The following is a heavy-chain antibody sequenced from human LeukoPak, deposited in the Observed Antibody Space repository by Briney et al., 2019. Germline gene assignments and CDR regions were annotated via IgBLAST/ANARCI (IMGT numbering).Heavy chain of an antibody. D-gene: IGHD3-22*01. V-gene: IGHV3-23*01. Sequence: GGSLRLSCSASGFTFSSYAMSWVRQAPGKGLEGVSANSGSGGSTYYADSVKGRFTISRDNSKNTLYLQMNSLRAEDTAVYYCAKDNPYYYDSSGPNGAFDIWGQGTMVTVSS. CDR2: NSGSGGST. J-gene: IGHJ3*02. CDR3: AKDNPYYYDSSGPNGAFDI. CDR1: GFTFSSYA.